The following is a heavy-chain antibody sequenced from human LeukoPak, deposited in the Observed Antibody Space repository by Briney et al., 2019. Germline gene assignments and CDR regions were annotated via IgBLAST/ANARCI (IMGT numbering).Heavy chain of an antibody. CDR2: IYYSGST. D-gene: IGHD6-19*01. V-gene: IGHV4-39*01. Sequence: SETLSLTYTVSGGSISSSNYYWGRIRQPPGKGLEWIGNIYYSGSTYYKPSFKTRVTISVDTSKDQFSLKLTSVTAADTAVYYCARHASVDGNWPRPLDYWGQGSLVTVSS. CDR3: ARHASVDGNWPRPLDY. CDR1: GGSISSSNYY. J-gene: IGHJ4*02.